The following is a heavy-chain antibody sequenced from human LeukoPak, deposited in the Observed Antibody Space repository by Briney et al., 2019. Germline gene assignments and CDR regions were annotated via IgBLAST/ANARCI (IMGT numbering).Heavy chain of an antibody. CDR3: ARLQDYGDTSGFDY. D-gene: IGHD4-17*01. Sequence: PSETLSLTCTVSSDFFSSVTDYWAWIRQPPGKGLEWIASGDYSGGTYYNPSLESRVAISVDTSKNQFSLKLSSVTAADTAVYYCARLQDYGDTSGFDYWGQGTLVTVSS. CDR2: GDYSGGT. J-gene: IGHJ4*02. V-gene: IGHV4-39*07. CDR1: SDFFSSVTDY.